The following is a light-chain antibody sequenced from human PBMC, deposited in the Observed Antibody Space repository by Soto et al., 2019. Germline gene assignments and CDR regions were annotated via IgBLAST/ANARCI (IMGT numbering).Light chain of an antibody. V-gene: IGKV3-20*01. CDR1: QSVSSSY. J-gene: IGKJ2*01. Sequence: EIVLTQSPGTLSLSPGERATLSCRASQSVSSSYLAWHQQKPGQAPRLLIHGASSRATGIPDRFSGSGSGTDFTLTISRLEPEDSAVYYCQQYGSSPMYTFGQGTKLEIK. CDR3: QQYGSSPMYT. CDR2: GAS.